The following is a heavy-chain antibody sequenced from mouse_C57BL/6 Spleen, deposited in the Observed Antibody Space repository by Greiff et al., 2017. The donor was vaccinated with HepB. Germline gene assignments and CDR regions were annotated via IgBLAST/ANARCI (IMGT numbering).Heavy chain of an antibody. V-gene: IGHV1-50*01. CDR1: GYTFTSYW. D-gene: IGHD1-1*01. CDR2: IDPSDSYT. CDR3: ARSPDYGSSPYAMDY. Sequence: VQLQQSGAELVKPGASVKLSCKASGYTFTSYWMQWVKQRPGQGLEWIGEIDPSDSYTNYNQKFKGKATLTVDTSSSTAYMQISSLTSEDSAVYYGARSPDYGSSPYAMDYWGQGTSVTVSS. J-gene: IGHJ4*01.